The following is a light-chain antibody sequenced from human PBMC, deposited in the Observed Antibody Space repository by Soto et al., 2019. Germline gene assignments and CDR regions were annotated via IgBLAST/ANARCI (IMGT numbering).Light chain of an antibody. CDR1: QSVSSH. CDR2: GAS. V-gene: IGKV3-20*01. CDR3: QQYGSSGT. J-gene: IGKJ1*01. Sequence: EIVLTQSPATLSLSPGERATLSCRASQSVSSHLAWYQQKPGQAPRPLIYGASNRATGIPDRFSGSGSGTDFTLTISRLEPEDFAVYYCQQYGSSGTFGQGTKVDIK.